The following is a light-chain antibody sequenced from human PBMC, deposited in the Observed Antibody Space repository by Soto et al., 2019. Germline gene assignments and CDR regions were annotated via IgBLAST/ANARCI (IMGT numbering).Light chain of an antibody. Sequence: QSVLTQPPSASGSPGQSVTISCTGTSSDVGGYNYVSWYQQHPGKAPKLMIYEVNKRPSGVPDRFSGSKSGNTASLTVSGLQAEDVAYYYCSSYAGSNNFGVFGTGTNVTVL. J-gene: IGLJ1*01. V-gene: IGLV2-8*01. CDR3: SSYAGSNNFGV. CDR1: SSDVGGYNY. CDR2: EVN.